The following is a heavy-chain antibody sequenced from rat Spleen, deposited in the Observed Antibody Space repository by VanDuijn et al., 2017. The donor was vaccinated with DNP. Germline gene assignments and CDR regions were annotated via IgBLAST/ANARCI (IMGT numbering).Heavy chain of an antibody. Sequence: EVQLVESGGGLVQPGRSLQLSCAASGFTFSDYNMAWVRQLPKKGLEWVATINYDGSNTNYRDSVKGRFTISRDNAKSTLYLQMDSLRSEDTATYYCARHQWTLYFDYWGQGVMVTVSS. CDR1: GFTFSDYN. CDR2: INYDGSNT. V-gene: IGHV5-7*01. D-gene: IGHD3-2*01. J-gene: IGHJ2*01. CDR3: ARHQWTLYFDY.